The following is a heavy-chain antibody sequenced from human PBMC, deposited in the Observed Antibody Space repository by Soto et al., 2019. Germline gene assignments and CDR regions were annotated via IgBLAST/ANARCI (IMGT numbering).Heavy chain of an antibody. V-gene: IGHV1-69*01. CDR3: ASYCSGGSCYAAGDYYYCALDV. Sequence: QVQLLQSGAEVKKPGSSVKVSCKASGGTFSSYAIVWVRQAPGQGLEWMGGIIPSLGTTDYAQKFQGRVTITADGSTSTAYMELSSLRSDDTAVYYCASYCSGGSCYAAGDYYYCALDVWGQGTTVTVSS. CDR1: GGTFSSYA. CDR2: IIPSLGTT. J-gene: IGHJ6*02. D-gene: IGHD2-15*01.